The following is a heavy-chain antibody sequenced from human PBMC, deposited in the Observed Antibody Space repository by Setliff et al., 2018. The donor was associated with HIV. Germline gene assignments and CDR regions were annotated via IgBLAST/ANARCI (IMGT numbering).Heavy chain of an antibody. CDR2: IYTTGST. J-gene: IGHJ3*02. V-gene: IGHV4-61*09. CDR1: DDSISRSSYY. D-gene: IGHD1-26*01. Sequence: PSQTLSLTCTVTDDSISRSSYYWAWIRQSPGKGLEWIGHIYTTGSTNYNPSLKSRVTISADTSNNQFSLRLTSMTAADTAVYYCAKTSVGATGLYAIDIWGQGTMVTVSS. CDR3: AKTSVGATGLYAIDI.